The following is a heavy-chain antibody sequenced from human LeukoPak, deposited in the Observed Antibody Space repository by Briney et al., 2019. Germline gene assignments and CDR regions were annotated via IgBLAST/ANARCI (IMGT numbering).Heavy chain of an antibody. Sequence: GGSLRLSCAASGFTFDDYAMHWVRQAPGKGLEWVSGISWNSGSIGYADSVKGRFTISRDNAKNSLYLQMNSLRAEDTALYYCAKAVVVAAIRPDYYYGMDVWGQGTTVTVSS. J-gene: IGHJ6*02. D-gene: IGHD2-15*01. CDR2: ISWNSGSI. V-gene: IGHV3-9*01. CDR3: AKAVVVAAIRPDYYYGMDV. CDR1: GFTFDDYA.